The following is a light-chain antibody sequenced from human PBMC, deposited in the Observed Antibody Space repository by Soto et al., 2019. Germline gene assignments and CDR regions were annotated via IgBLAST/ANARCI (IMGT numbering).Light chain of an antibody. J-gene: IGLJ7*01. CDR1: TGTVTSGHY. V-gene: IGLV7-46*01. CDR3: LLSYSGPSI. CDR2: DIN. Sequence: QTVVTQEPSLTVSPGGTVTLTCGYSTGTVTSGHYPYWFQLKPGQAPRTLLYDINNNHSWTPARFSGSLLGGKAALTLSGAQPEDEGDYYCLLSYSGPSIFGGGTQLTVL.